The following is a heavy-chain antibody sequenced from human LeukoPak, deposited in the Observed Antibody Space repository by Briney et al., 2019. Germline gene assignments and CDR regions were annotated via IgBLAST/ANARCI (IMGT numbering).Heavy chain of an antibody. CDR1: GGSFSGYY. CDR3: ARVPVSYYYYYGMDV. Sequence: PSETLSLTCAVYGGSFSGYYWSWIRQPPGKGLEWIGEINHSGSTNYNLSLKSRVTISVDTSKNQFSLKLSSVTAADTAVYYCARVPVSYYYYYGMDVWGQGTTVTVSS. J-gene: IGHJ6*02. V-gene: IGHV4-34*01. CDR2: INHSGST.